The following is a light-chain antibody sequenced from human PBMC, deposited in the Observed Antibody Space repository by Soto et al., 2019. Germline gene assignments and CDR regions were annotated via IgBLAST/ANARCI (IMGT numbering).Light chain of an antibody. Sequence: DLQMTQSPSSLSASVGDRVTITCRASQGISNYLAWYQQKPGKVPKLLIYAASTLQSGVPSRFSGSGSGTDFTLTISRLQPEDVATYYCQKYNSALTFGGGTKVEIK. CDR3: QKYNSALT. V-gene: IGKV1-27*01. CDR2: AAS. J-gene: IGKJ4*01. CDR1: QGISNY.